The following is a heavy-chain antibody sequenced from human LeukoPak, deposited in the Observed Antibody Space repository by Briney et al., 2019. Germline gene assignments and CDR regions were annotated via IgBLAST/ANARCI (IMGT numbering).Heavy chain of an antibody. J-gene: IGHJ4*02. CDR3: ASGTLLQHRKTVFSAFDY. Sequence: GGSLRLSCGASGFTFDDYWMSWVRQAPGQGLEWVANIKQDGSEIYYVDSVKGRFIISRDNAKNSLYLQMNSLRAEDTAVYFCASGTLLQHRKTVFSAFDYWGQGTLVTVSS. CDR2: IKQDGSEI. D-gene: IGHD3-22*01. V-gene: IGHV3-7*01. CDR1: GFTFDDYW.